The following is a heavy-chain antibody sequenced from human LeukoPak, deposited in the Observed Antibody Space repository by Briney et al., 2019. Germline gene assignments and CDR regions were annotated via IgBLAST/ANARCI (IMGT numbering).Heavy chain of an antibody. CDR2: INLYGTT. J-gene: IGHJ6*02. CDR1: AGSISSGSW. V-gene: IGHV4-4*02. Sequence: SETLSLTCSVAAGSISSGSWWSGGRQSPVKGLEWSGAINLYGTTNYTPSLKSRVTMSVDRSKNQFSLKLSSVTAADTAVYYCARQKWEQQGRDYYFNGLDVWGPGTTVTVS. CDR3: ARQKWEQQGRDYYFNGLDV. D-gene: IGHD1-26*01.